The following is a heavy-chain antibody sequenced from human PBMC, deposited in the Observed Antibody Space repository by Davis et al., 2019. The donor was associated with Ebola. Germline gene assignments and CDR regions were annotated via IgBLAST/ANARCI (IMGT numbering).Heavy chain of an antibody. V-gene: IGHV3-23*01. Sequence: GESLKISCAASSFTFRNYGMHWVRQAPGKGLEWVSAISGSGGSTYYADSVKGRFTISRDNSKNTLYLQMNSLRAEDTAVYYCAKDISSSWFVGPAYWGQGTLVTVSS. CDR3: AKDISSSWFVGPAY. CDR2: ISGSGGST. D-gene: IGHD6-13*01. J-gene: IGHJ4*02. CDR1: SFTFRNYG.